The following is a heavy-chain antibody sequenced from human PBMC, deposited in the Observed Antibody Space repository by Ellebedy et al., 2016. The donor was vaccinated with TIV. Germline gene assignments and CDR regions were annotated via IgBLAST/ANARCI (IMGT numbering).Heavy chain of an antibody. CDR1: GYTLTELS. CDR3: ARERYSSGPHLVDY. CDR2: FDPEDGET. Sequence: AASVKVSCKVSGYTLTELSMHWVRQAPGKGLEWMGGFDPEDGETIYAQKFQGRVTMTRDTSTSTVYMELSSLRSEDTAVYYCARERYSSGPHLVDYWGQGTLVTVSS. V-gene: IGHV1-24*01. J-gene: IGHJ4*02. D-gene: IGHD6-19*01.